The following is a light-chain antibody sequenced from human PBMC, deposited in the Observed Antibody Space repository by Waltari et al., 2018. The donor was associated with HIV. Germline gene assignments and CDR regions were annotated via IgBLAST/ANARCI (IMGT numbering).Light chain of an antibody. Sequence: DIQMSQSPSYLSASVGDSVTIICRASQSIGNYLNWYHQKSGTAPELLIYAASSLQSGVPSRFSGSGSGTDFTLTITSLQPEDFATYYCQQSSSSPPTFSQGTKVEI. J-gene: IGKJ2*01. CDR3: QQSSSSPPT. CDR2: AAS. CDR1: QSIGNY. V-gene: IGKV1-39*01.